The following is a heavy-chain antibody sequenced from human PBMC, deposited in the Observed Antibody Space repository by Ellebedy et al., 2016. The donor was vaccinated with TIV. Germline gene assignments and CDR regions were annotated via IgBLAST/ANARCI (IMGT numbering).Heavy chain of an antibody. D-gene: IGHD2-15*01. Sequence: GESLKISCAASGFTFSSYSMNWVRQAPGKGLEWVSSISSSSSYIYYADSVKGRFTISRDNDKNSLYLQMNSLRAEDTAVYYCAAAHYYFYGKDVWGQGTRVTVSS. J-gene: IGHJ6*02. CDR2: ISSSSSYI. CDR3: AAAHYYFYGKDV. V-gene: IGHV3-21*01. CDR1: GFTFSSYS.